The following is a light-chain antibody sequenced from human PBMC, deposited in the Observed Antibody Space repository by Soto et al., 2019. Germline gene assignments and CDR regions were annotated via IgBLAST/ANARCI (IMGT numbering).Light chain of an antibody. CDR3: SSYTTSSVV. CDR1: SSDVGGYNY. CDR2: DVS. Sequence: QSVLTQPASVSGSPGQSMTISCTGTSSDVGGYNYVSWYQQHTGKAPKLMIYDVSNRPSGVSNRFSGSKSGNTASLLISGLQAEDEADYYCSSYTTSSVVFGGGTQLTVL. V-gene: IGLV2-14*01. J-gene: IGLJ2*01.